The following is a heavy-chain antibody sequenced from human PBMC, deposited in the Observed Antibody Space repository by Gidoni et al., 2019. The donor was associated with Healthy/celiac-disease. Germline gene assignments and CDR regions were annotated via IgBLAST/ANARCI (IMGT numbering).Heavy chain of an antibody. CDR2: ISSSSSYI. CDR3: ATYYDFWSGYLY. CDR1: GVTFSSYS. D-gene: IGHD3-3*01. Sequence: EVQLVESGGGVVKPGGSLRLSCPASGVTFSSYSMNWDRPAPGKGLEWVSSISSSSSYIYYADSVKGRFTISRDNAKNSLYLQMNSLRAEDTAVYYCATYYDFWSGYLYWGQGTLVTVSS. V-gene: IGHV3-21*01. J-gene: IGHJ4*02.